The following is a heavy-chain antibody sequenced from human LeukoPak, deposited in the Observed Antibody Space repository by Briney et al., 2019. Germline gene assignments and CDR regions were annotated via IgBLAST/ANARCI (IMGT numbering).Heavy chain of an antibody. Sequence: ASVKVSCKASGYTFTSYYMHWVRQAPGQGLEWMGRINPNSGGTNYAQKFQGRVTMTRDTSISTAYMELSRLRSDDTAVYYCARAAKVPAADYPTFDPWGQGTLVTVSS. CDR3: ARAAKVPAADYPTFDP. J-gene: IGHJ5*02. D-gene: IGHD2-2*01. V-gene: IGHV1-2*06. CDR2: INPNSGGT. CDR1: GYTFTSYY.